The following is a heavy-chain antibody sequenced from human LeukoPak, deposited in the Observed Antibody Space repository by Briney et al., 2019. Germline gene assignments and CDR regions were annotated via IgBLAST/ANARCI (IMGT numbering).Heavy chain of an antibody. V-gene: IGHV5-51*01. CDR1: GYTFATYW. Sequence: GESLKISCKGSGYTFATYWIGWVRQMPGKGLEWMGIIYPGDSDTRYSPSFQGQVTISADKSITTAYLQMSSLKTEDTAVYYCTRDYGVLFDYWGQGTLVTVSS. D-gene: IGHD4-17*01. CDR3: TRDYGVLFDY. CDR2: IYPGDSDT. J-gene: IGHJ4*02.